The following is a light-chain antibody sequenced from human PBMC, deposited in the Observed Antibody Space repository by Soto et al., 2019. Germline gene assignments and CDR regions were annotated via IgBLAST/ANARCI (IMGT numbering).Light chain of an antibody. V-gene: IGKV1-33*01. CDR3: QQYDYLPRT. Sequence: DIQMTQSPSSLSASVGDRVTITCQANENIGKYLNWYQQKPGKPPKLLIYDVSNLKTGVPSRFSGRGSGTELTLTIASLQPEDFATYYCQQYDYLPRTFGQGTKVDI. CDR1: ENIGKY. CDR2: DVS. J-gene: IGKJ1*01.